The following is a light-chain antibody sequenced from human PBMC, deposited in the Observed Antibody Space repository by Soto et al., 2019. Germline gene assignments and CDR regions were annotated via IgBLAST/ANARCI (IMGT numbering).Light chain of an antibody. J-gene: IGKJ4*01. CDR2: AAS. CDR1: QAISNY. Sequence: DIQMTQSPSSLSASVGDRVTITCRTSQAISNYLAWYQQTPGRVPKLLVYAASTLQSGVPSRFSGGGAGTDFSLTISSLQPEDVATSYCQKYHLAPHTFGGGTKLEIQ. V-gene: IGKV1-27*01. CDR3: QKYHLAPHT.